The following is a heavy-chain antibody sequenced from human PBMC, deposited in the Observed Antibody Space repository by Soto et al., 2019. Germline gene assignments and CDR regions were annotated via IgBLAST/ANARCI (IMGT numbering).Heavy chain of an antibody. CDR3: ARLPRYCSSTSCYAVGMYYYGMDV. CDR2: IYPGDSDT. J-gene: IGHJ6*02. D-gene: IGHD2-2*01. CDR1: GYSFTSYW. V-gene: IGHV5-51*01. Sequence: GESLKISCKGSGYSFTSYWIGWVRQMPGKGLEWMGIIYPGDSDTRYSPSFQGQVTISADKSISTAYLQWSGRKASDTAMYYCARLPRYCSSTSCYAVGMYYYGMDVWGQGTTVTVSS.